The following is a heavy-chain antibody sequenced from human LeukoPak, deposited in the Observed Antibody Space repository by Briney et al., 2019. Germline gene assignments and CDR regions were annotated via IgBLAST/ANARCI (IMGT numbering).Heavy chain of an antibody. CDR3: ARDGTVATNWFDP. D-gene: IGHD5-12*01. V-gene: IGHV4-59*02. J-gene: IGHJ5*02. CDR2: IKSSGST. CDR1: GGSVSSYY. Sequence: KSSETLSLTCTVSGGSVSSYYWSWIRQPPGKGLEWIGYIKSSGSTNYNPSLKSRVTISIDTSKNQFSLRLNSVTAADTAVYHCARDGTVATNWFDPWGQGTLVTVSS.